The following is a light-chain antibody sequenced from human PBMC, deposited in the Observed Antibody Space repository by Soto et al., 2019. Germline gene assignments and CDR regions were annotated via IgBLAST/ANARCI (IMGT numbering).Light chain of an antibody. CDR3: QQYDNLPLT. V-gene: IGKV1-33*01. J-gene: IGKJ4*01. CDR1: QDISNY. Sequence: DIQMTQSPSSLSASVGDRVTITCQASQDISNYLNWYQQKPGKAPKLLIYDASNLETGVPSRFSGSGSGTDFTSTITSLQPEDIATYYGQQYDNLPLTFGGGTKVEIK. CDR2: DAS.